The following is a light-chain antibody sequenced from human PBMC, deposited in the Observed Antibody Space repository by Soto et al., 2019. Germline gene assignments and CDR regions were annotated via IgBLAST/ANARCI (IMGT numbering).Light chain of an antibody. CDR2: DAF. CDR3: QEYDECPIR. CDR1: QNVKTR. J-gene: IGKJ4*01. V-gene: IGKV3-15*01. Sequence: EKVMTQSPATLSVSPGERATLSCRASQNVKTRLACYQQKPGQAPRLLIYDAFTRATGIPARFSGSASGTEFTLTISRLQSDDFGVYYCQEYDECPIRLAGGPRV.